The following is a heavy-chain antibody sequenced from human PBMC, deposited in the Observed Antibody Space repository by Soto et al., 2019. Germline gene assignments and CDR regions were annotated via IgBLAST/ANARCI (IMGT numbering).Heavy chain of an antibody. CDR1: GFTFSGNS. D-gene: IGHD2-2*01. CDR2: ITSGSTTI. Sequence: GGSLRLSCAASGFTFSGNSMNWVRQAPGKGLEWVSYITSGSTTIYYADSVKGRFTISRDNAKNSLYLQMNSLRAEDTAVYYWAKAGVLAAMCSVRNWGQGTLVTVSS. V-gene: IGHV3-48*01. CDR3: AKAGVLAAMCSVRN. J-gene: IGHJ4*02.